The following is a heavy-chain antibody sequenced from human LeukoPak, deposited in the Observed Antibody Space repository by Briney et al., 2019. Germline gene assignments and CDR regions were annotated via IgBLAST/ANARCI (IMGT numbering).Heavy chain of an antibody. J-gene: IGHJ4*02. CDR1: GFTFSSYW. V-gene: IGHV3-74*01. Sequence: GGSLRLSCAASGFTFSSYWMHWVRQAPGKGLVWVSRINSDGSSTIYADSVKGRFTISRDNAKNTLYLQMNSLRAEDTAVYYCARSRTYYYDSSGYYYGAFDYWGQGTLVTVSS. D-gene: IGHD3-22*01. CDR2: INSDGSST. CDR3: ARSRTYYYDSSGYYYGAFDY.